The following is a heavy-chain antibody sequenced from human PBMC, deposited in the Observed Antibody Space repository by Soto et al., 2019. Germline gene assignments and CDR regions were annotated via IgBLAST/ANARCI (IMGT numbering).Heavy chain of an antibody. CDR1: GFTFSSYA. Sequence: GGSLRLSCAASGFTFSSYAMSWVRQAPGKGLEWVSAISGSGGSTYYADSVQGRFTISRDNSKNTLYLQMNSLRAEDTAVYYCAGRYCTNGVCYTNYYYYIDVWGKGTTVTVSS. V-gene: IGHV3-23*01. CDR2: ISGSGGST. D-gene: IGHD2-8*01. J-gene: IGHJ6*03. CDR3: AGRYCTNGVCYTNYYYYIDV.